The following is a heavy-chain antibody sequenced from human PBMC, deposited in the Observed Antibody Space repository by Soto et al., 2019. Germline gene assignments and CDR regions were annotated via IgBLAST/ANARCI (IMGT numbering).Heavy chain of an antibody. V-gene: IGHV5-51*01. CDR3: ARMEYYYDSSGYDDAFDI. J-gene: IGHJ3*02. CDR2: IYPGDSDT. D-gene: IGHD3-22*01. Sequence: LKISFKGSGYSFTSYWIGWVRQMPGKGLEWMGIIYPGDSDTRYSPSFQGQVTISADKSISTAYLQWSSLKASDTAMYYCARMEYYYDSSGYDDAFDIWGQGTMVTVSS. CDR1: GYSFTSYW.